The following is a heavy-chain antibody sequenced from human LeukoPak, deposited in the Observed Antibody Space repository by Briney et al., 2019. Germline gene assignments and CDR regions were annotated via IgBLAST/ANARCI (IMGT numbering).Heavy chain of an antibody. V-gene: IGHV3-15*01. CDR2: IKSKTDGGTT. CDR3: TTVDTPTLVVPAADPGPVDY. CDR1: GFTFSNAW. J-gene: IGHJ4*02. D-gene: IGHD2-2*01. Sequence: GGSLRLSCAASGFTFSNAWMSWVRQAPGKGLEWVGRIKSKTDGGTTDYAAPVKGRFTISRDDSKNTLYLQMNSLKTEDTAVYYCTTVDTPTLVVPAADPGPVDYWGQGTLVTVSS.